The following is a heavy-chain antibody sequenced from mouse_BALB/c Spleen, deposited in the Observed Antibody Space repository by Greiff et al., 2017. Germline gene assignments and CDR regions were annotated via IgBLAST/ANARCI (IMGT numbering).Heavy chain of an antibody. CDR2: IYPSDSYT. Sequence: QVQLQQPGAELVRPGASVKLSCKASGYTFTSYWINWVKQRPGQGLEWIGNIYPSDSYTNYNQKFKDKATLTVDKSSSTAYMQLSSPTSEDSAVYYCTRERGSGYLAWFAYWGQGTLVTVSA. J-gene: IGHJ3*01. CDR1: GYTFTSYW. D-gene: IGHD3-1*01. CDR3: TRERGSGYLAWFAY. V-gene: IGHV1-69*02.